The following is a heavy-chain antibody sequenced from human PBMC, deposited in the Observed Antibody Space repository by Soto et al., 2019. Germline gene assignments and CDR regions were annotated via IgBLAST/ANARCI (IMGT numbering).Heavy chain of an antibody. J-gene: IGHJ3*02. CDR1: GFTFTSYS. V-gene: IGHV3-48*01. CDR2: IRGTT. Sequence: GGSLRLSCAASGFTFTSYSMNWVRQAPGKGLEWVSYIRGTTHYADSVKGRFTISRDNARSSLYLQMNSLRSDDTAVYYCARDDSFAFDIWGQGTMVTVSS. CDR3: ARDDSFAFDI. D-gene: IGHD2-21*01.